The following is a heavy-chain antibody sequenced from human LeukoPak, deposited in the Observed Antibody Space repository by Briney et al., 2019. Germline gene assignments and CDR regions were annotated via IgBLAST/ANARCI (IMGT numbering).Heavy chain of an antibody. CDR3: AKRKTGYSSGRYYFDY. J-gene: IGHJ4*02. D-gene: IGHD6-19*01. Sequence: GGSLGLSCAASGFTFSSYAMSWVRQAPGKGLEWVSAISGSGGSTYYADSVKGRFTISRDNSKNTLYLQMNSLRAEDTAVYYCAKRKTGYSSGRYYFDYWGQGTLVTVSS. V-gene: IGHV3-23*01. CDR2: ISGSGGST. CDR1: GFTFSSYA.